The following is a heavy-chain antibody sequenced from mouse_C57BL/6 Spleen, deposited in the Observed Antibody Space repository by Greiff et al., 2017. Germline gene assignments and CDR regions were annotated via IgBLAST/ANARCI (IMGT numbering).Heavy chain of an antibody. J-gene: IGHJ4*01. CDR2: IYPGDGDT. Sequence: QVQLKQSGAELVKPGASVKISCKASGYAFSSYWMNWVKQRPGKGLEWIGQIYPGDGDTNYNGKFKGKATLTADKSSSTAYMQLSSLTSEDSAVYVCATAQSTVRAMDYWGQGTSVTVSS. D-gene: IGHD3-2*02. V-gene: IGHV1-80*01. CDR1: GYAFSSYW. CDR3: ATAQSTVRAMDY.